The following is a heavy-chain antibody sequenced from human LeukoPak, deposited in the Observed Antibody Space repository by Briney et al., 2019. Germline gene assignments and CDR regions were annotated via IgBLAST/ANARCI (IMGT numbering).Heavy chain of an antibody. CDR1: GFTFSNAW. CDR2: ISYDGRNT. Sequence: GGSLRLSCAASGFTFSNAWMNWVRQAPGKGLEWVALISYDGRNTDYADSVKGRFTISRDFSKNTVFLHMNSLRAEDTAMYYCARGDDSGYYDYFDYWGQGALVTVSS. D-gene: IGHD3-22*01. CDR3: ARGDDSGYYDYFDY. J-gene: IGHJ4*02. V-gene: IGHV3-30*03.